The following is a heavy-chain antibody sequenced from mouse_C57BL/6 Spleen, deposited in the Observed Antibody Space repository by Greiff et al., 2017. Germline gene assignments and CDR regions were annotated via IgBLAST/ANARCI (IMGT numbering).Heavy chain of an antibody. Sequence: EVMLVESGGGLVQPGGSLSLSCAASGFTFTDYYMSWVRQPPGKALEWLGFIRNKANGYTTEYSASVKGRFTNSRDNSQSILYLQMNALRAEDTATYYGARGRGAMDYWGQGTSVTVSS. CDR2: IRNKANGYTT. CDR3: ARGRGAMDY. CDR1: GFTFTDYY. V-gene: IGHV7-3*01. J-gene: IGHJ4*01.